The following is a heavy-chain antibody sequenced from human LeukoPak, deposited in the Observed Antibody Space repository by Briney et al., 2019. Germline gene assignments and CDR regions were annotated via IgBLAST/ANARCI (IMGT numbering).Heavy chain of an antibody. CDR2: IIPIFGTA. D-gene: IGHD3-22*01. Sequence: SVKVSCKASGGTFSSYAISWVRQAPGQGLEWMGGIIPIFGTANYAQKFQGSVTITTDESTSTAYMELSSLRSEDTAVYYCASPRTYYYDSSGSGPPHYWGQGTLVTVSS. CDR3: ASPRTYYYDSSGSGPPHY. CDR1: GGTFSSYA. V-gene: IGHV1-69*05. J-gene: IGHJ4*02.